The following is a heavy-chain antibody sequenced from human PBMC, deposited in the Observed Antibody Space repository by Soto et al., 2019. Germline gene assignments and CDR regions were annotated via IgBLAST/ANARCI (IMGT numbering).Heavy chain of an antibody. CDR1: GYTFTSYG. D-gene: IGHD6-25*01. J-gene: IGHJ4*02. CDR3: TREAGWQRMVPYD. V-gene: IGHV1-18*04. Sequence: QVQLVQSGSEVKKPGASVNVSCKAFGYTFTSYGFSWARQVPGRGLEWLGWISAFNGDTQYAQTMKGRLTVTTDTSTTTVHMQLRSLTPADTAVYYCTREAGWQRMVPYDWGQGTLVSVS. CDR2: ISAFNGDT.